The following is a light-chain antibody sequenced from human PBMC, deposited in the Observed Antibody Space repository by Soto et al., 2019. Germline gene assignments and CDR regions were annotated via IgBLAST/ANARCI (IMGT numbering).Light chain of an antibody. CDR1: NSNIGADYE. CDR2: SDS. CDR3: QSFDSSFTGTI. J-gene: IGLJ2*01. V-gene: IGLV1-40*01. Sequence: QSVLTQPPSVSGAPGQRVTISCTGSNSNIGADYEVHWYQQFPGTAPKLLISSDSNRPSGVPDRFSGSRSGTSASLAITGLQSEDEADYYCQSFDSSFTGTILGVGTQLTVL.